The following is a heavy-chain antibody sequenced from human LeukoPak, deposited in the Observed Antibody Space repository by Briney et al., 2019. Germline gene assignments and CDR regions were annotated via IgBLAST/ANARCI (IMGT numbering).Heavy chain of an antibody. CDR2: ISGNGGST. Sequence: GGSLRLSCAASGFTFSSYALHWVRQAPGKGLEYVSAISGNGGSTDYANSVKGRFTISRDNSKNTLYLQMGSLRPDDMAVYYCATASTTSGYDHWGQGTPVTVSS. V-gene: IGHV3-64*01. CDR3: ATASTTSGYDH. CDR1: GFTFSSYA. D-gene: IGHD4-17*01. J-gene: IGHJ4*02.